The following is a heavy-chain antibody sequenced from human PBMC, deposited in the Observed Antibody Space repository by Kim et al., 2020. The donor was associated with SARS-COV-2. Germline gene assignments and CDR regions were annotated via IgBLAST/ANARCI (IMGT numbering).Heavy chain of an antibody. V-gene: IGHV3-48*01. D-gene: IGHD3-16*01. Sequence: ITYADCVEGRLTISRDNAKNSLFLQMNSLRGEDAALYYCVRDRMGGDIDMWGQGTMVTVSS. CDR2: I. J-gene: IGHJ3*02. CDR3: VRDRMGGDIDM.